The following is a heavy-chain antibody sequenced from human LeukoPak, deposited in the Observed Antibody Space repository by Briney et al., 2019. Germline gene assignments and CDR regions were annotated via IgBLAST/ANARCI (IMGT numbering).Heavy chain of an antibody. CDR1: GFTFSSYA. D-gene: IGHD3-3*01. Sequence: GRSLRLSCAASGFTFSSYAMHWVRQAPGKGLEWVAAISYDGSNKYYADSVKGRFTISRDNSKNTLYLQMNSLRAEDTAVYYCAREVVTMEGTNWFDPWGQGTLVTVSS. CDR2: ISYDGSNK. CDR3: AREVVTMEGTNWFDP. V-gene: IGHV3-30-3*01. J-gene: IGHJ5*02.